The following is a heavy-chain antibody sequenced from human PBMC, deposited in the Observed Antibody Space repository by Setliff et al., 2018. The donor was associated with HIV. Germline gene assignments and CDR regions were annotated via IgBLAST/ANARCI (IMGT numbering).Heavy chain of an antibody. CDR1: GGSITTYY. D-gene: IGHD6-13*01. CDR2: IYPTGST. J-gene: IGHJ4*02. Sequence: SETLSLTCTVSGGSITTYYWSWIRQPAGKGLEWIGHIYPTGSTDYNPSLKSRVTMSIDTSKNQFSLKLSSMTAADTAVYYCARSPAAEGYWGQGTLVTVSS. V-gene: IGHV4-4*07. CDR3: ARSPAAEGY.